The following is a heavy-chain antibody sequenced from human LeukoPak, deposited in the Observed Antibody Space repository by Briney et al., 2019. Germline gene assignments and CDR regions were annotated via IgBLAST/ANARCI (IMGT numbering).Heavy chain of an antibody. D-gene: IGHD6-13*01. V-gene: IGHV4-34*01. CDR2: INHSGST. CDR3: ARDRPRAWRSSSWFDP. Sequence: SETLSLTCAVYGGSFSGYYWSWIRQPPGKGLEWIGGINHSGSTNYNPSLKSRVTISVDTSKNQFSLKLSSVTAADTAVYYCARDRPRAWRSSSWFDPWGQGTLVTVSS. CDR1: GGSFSGYY. J-gene: IGHJ5*02.